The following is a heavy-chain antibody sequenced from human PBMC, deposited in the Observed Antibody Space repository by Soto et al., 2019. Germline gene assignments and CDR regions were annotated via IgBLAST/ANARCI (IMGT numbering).Heavy chain of an antibody. Sequence: ASVKVSCTASGYTFTSYGISWVRQAPGQGLEWMGWISAYNGNTNYAQKLQGRVTMTTDTSTSTAYMELRSLRSDDTAVYYCAREGGSSWYDYYYYYGMDVWGQGTTVTV. J-gene: IGHJ6*02. CDR2: ISAYNGNT. V-gene: IGHV1-18*01. CDR1: GYTFTSYG. CDR3: AREGGSSWYDYYYYYGMDV. D-gene: IGHD6-13*01.